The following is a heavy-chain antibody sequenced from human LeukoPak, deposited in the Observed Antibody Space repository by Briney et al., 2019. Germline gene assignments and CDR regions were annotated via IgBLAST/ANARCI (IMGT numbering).Heavy chain of an antibody. J-gene: IGHJ6*02. D-gene: IGHD2-2*02. CDR3: ARFLVPATIWLGMDV. CDR1: GYTFTSCA. CDR2: ISAYSGNT. V-gene: IGHV1-18*01. Sequence: ASVKVSCKASGYTFTSCAINWVRQAPGQRLEWMGWISAYSGNTKSAQKLQGRVTMTTDTSTSTAYMELRSLRSDDTAVYYCARFLVPATIWLGMDVGGQGTTVTFS.